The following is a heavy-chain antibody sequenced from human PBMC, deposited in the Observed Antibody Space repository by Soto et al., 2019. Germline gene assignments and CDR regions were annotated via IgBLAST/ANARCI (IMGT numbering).Heavy chain of an antibody. V-gene: IGHV1-69*01. CDR1: GGSLRNSV. CDR3: ARLGHHGY. J-gene: IGHJ4*02. Sequence: QVQLVQSGAEVKKPGSSVKVSCTASGGSLRNSVISWVRQAPAQRLEWMGGGIPILGTANYAQKFQGRVTMTADEATSTAYMALSSLSPDETAVYYCARLGHHGYWGTGTLVIVSS. CDR2: GIPILGTA.